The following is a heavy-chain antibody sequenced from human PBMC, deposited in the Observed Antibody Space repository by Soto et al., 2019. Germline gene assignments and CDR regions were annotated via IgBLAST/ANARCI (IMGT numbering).Heavy chain of an antibody. Sequence: GGSLRRSCAASGFTVSSNYMSWVRQAPGKGLECVSVIYIGGSTYYADSVKGRFTISGDTSKNTLYLQMNSLRAEDTAVYYCAGRSLYYYGVGVWGQGTTVTISS. V-gene: IGHV3-53*01. CDR3: AGRSLYYYGVGV. CDR1: GFTVSSNY. D-gene: IGHD3-10*01. CDR2: IYIGGST. J-gene: IGHJ6*02.